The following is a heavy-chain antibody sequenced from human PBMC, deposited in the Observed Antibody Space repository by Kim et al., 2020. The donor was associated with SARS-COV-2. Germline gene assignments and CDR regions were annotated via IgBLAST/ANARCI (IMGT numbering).Heavy chain of an antibody. Sequence: GVSLRLSCAASGFTFSSYAMSWVRQAPGKGLEWVSAISGSGGSTYYADSVKGRFTISRDNSKNTLYLQMNSLRAEDTAVYYCAKGMMVTIYYFDYWGQGTLVTVSS. CDR3: AKGMMVTIYYFDY. D-gene: IGHD5-18*01. CDR1: GFTFSSYA. CDR2: ISGSGGST. V-gene: IGHV3-23*01. J-gene: IGHJ4*02.